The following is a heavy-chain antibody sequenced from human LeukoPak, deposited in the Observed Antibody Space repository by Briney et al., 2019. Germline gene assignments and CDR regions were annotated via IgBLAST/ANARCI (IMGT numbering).Heavy chain of an antibody. J-gene: IGHJ4*02. D-gene: IGHD2-15*01. CDR2: IYHSGST. CDR3: ARNLFPTKHRYCSGGSCYTDVDY. CDR1: GGSISSGGYS. V-gene: IGHV4-30-2*01. Sequence: SETLSLTCAVSGGSISSGGYSWSWIRQPPGKGLEWIGYIYHSGSTNYNPSLKSRVTISVDTSKNQFSLKLSSVTAADTAVYYCARNLFPTKHRYCSGGSCYTDVDYWGQGTLVTVSS.